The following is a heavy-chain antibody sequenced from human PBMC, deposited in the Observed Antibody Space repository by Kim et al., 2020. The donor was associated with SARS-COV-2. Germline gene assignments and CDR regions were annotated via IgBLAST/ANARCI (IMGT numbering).Heavy chain of an antibody. D-gene: IGHD6-13*01. CDR3: ARDQQVVGGKWYDP. Sequence: SETLSLTCTVSGGSISSGGYYWTWIRQHPGKGLEWIGYIHDSGSSNYNPSLKSRVTMSLDTSKNQFSLKLSSVTAADTAVYYCARDQQVVGGKWYDPWGQGTLVTVSS. CDR2: IHDSGSS. J-gene: IGHJ5*02. V-gene: IGHV4-31*03. CDR1: GGSISSGGYY.